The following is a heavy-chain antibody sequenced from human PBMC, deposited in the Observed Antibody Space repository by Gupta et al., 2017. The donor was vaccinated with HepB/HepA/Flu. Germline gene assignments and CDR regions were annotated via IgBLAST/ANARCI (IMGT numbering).Heavy chain of an antibody. Sequence: VQLVQSGAEVKKPGASVKVSCKASGYTFTGSYMHWVRQAPGQGLEWMGRIKPNSGDTNYAQKFQGRVTMTRDTSINTAYMELSRLTSDDTAVYYCARWQNWFDPWGQGTLVTVSS. CDR1: GYTFTGSY. V-gene: IGHV1-2*02. J-gene: IGHJ5*02. CDR2: IKPNSGDT. CDR3: ARWQNWFDP.